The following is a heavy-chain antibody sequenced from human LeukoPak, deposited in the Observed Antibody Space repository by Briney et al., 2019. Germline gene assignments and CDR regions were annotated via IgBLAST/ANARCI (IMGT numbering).Heavy chain of an antibody. D-gene: IGHD3-22*01. Sequence: SETLSLTCAVYGRSFNGYYWSWIRQPPGKGLEWIREINHSGSTNYNPSLKSRVTISVDTSKNQFSLKLSSVTAADTAVYYCAREPSPYYYDSSGYLDYWGQGTLVTVSS. V-gene: IGHV4-34*01. CDR1: GRSFNGYY. J-gene: IGHJ4*02. CDR3: AREPSPYYYDSSGYLDY. CDR2: INHSGST.